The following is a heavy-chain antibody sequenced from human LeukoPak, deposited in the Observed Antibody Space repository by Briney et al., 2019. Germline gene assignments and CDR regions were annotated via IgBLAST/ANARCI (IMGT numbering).Heavy chain of an antibody. CDR1: GGSFSGYY. V-gene: IGHV4-34*01. D-gene: IGHD1-26*01. J-gene: IGHJ3*02. Sequence: PSETLSLTCAVYGGSFSGYYWSWIRQPPGKGLEWIGEINHSGSTNYNPSLKSRVTISVDTSKNQFSLKLSSVTAADTAVYYCARAVIVGATYAFDIWGQGTMVTVSS. CDR2: INHSGST. CDR3: ARAVIVGATYAFDI.